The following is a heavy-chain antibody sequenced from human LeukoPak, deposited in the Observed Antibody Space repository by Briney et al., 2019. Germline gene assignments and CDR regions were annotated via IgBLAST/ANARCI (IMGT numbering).Heavy chain of an antibody. D-gene: IGHD2-2*01. CDR2: MEEYGSYI. J-gene: IGHJ4*02. CDR1: GFDFSGFS. CDR3: ARPRGCGSARCNNFDS. V-gene: IGHV3-7*01. Sequence: GGSLRLSCVVSGFDFSGFSMSWVRQAPGKGLEWVAIMEEYGSYIFYVDSVKGRFIISRDNARNSLYLQMNNLRTEDTAVYYCARPRGCGSARCNNFDSWGQGTLVTVSS.